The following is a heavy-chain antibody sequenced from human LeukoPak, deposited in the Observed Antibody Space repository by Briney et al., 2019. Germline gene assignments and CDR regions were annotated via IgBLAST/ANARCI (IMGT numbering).Heavy chain of an antibody. V-gene: IGHV1-2*02. D-gene: IGHD3-9*01. CDR2: INSDSGLA. CDR1: GYTFTGYY. Sequence: GASVKLSCKASGYTFTGYYMNWVRQAPGPGLEWMGWINSDSGLAKYAQKFQGRVTMTRDTSITTVYMDLTRLTSDDTAVYYCARNFDMKGFDPWGQGTLATVSS. J-gene: IGHJ5*02. CDR3: ARNFDMKGFDP.